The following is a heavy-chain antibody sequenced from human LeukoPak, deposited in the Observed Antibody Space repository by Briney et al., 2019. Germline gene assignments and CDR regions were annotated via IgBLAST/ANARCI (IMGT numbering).Heavy chain of an antibody. CDR2: MYYSGTT. V-gene: IGHV4-59*01. J-gene: IGHJ5*02. D-gene: IGHD6-13*01. Sequence: SETLSLTCSVSGGSISNSYWSWIRQPPGKGLEWIGYMYYSGTTNYNPSLKSRVTISVDTSKNQFSLKLSSVTAADTAVYYCARVAPPTRAIAAAGTGRFDPWGQGTLVTVSS. CDR1: GGSISNSY. CDR3: ARVAPPTRAIAAAGTGRFDP.